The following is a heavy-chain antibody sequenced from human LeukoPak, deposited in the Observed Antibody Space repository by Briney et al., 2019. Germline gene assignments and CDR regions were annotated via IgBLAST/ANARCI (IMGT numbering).Heavy chain of an antibody. Sequence: ASVKVSCKASGYTFTGYYMHWVREAPGQGLVWMGWMNPNSGGTSYAQKFQGRVTMTRDTSINTAYMELSSLRSDDTAVYYCARGDCVNGVCYLLRDSWGQGTLVTVSS. CDR2: MNPNSGGT. D-gene: IGHD2-8*01. V-gene: IGHV1-2*02. CDR1: GYTFTGYY. CDR3: ARGDCVNGVCYLLRDS. J-gene: IGHJ5*01.